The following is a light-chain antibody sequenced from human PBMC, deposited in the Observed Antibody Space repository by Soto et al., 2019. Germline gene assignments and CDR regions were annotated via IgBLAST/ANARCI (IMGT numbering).Light chain of an antibody. Sequence: QSALTQPASVSGSPGQSLTISCTGTSSDVGGYNYVSWFQQHPGKAPKLMIYEVSDRPSGVSDRFSGSKSGNTASLTISGLQPEDEADYYCSAYSSSSTLYVFGTGTKVTVL. CDR1: SSDVGGYNY. J-gene: IGLJ1*01. V-gene: IGLV2-14*01. CDR3: SAYSSSSTLYV. CDR2: EVS.